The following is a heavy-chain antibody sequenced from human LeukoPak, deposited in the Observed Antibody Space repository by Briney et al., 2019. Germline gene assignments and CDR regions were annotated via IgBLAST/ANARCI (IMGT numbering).Heavy chain of an antibody. CDR1: GGFFSGYY. V-gene: IGHV4-34*01. CDR2: INHRGTT. D-gene: IGHD3-22*01. Sequence: SETLSLTCAVYGGFFSGYYWSWIRQSPGKGLEWIGEINHRGTTKYNASLESRVTISLDTSKNQFSLEVTSVTAADTATYYCARGSSSGASGYPYFDHWGQGTLVPVSS. CDR3: ARGSSSGASGYPYFDH. J-gene: IGHJ4*02.